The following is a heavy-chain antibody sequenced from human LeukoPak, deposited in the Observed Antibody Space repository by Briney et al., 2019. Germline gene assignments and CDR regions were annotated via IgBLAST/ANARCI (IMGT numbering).Heavy chain of an antibody. CDR3: ASQPYYHSSGYYFY. Sequence: SETLPLTCPVSLGSITSSTYNWGWIRQPPGKGLEWIGSIDHCGSTFYNPSLKSRVTISINQSKNQFALKLSSVAAAETAVYYCASQPYYHSSGYYFYGGQGTLVTVSS. CDR2: IDHCGST. D-gene: IGHD3-22*01. CDR1: LGSITSSTYN. V-gene: IGHV4-39*01. J-gene: IGHJ4*02.